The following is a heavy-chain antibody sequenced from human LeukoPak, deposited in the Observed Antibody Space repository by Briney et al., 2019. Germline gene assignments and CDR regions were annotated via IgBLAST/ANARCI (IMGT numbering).Heavy chain of an antibody. CDR2: IKQDGSEK. J-gene: IGHJ6*03. D-gene: IGHD6-13*01. Sequence: GGSLRLSCAAAGFTFSNFWMSWVRQAPGKGLEWVANIKQDGSEKYYVDSVKGRFTISRDNAKNTLYLQMNSLRAEDTAVYYCARASSSWPPYYYMDVWGKGTTVTISS. CDR1: GFTFSNFW. CDR3: ARASSSWPPYYYMDV. V-gene: IGHV3-7*03.